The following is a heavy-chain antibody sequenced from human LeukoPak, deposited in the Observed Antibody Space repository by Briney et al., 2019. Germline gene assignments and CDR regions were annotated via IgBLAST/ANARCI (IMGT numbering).Heavy chain of an antibody. V-gene: IGHV1-8*03. Sequence: GASVKVSCTAAGYSFTTFHINWVRQAPGQGPEWMGWVNPDTGNTGFAQMFQGRATITQNSSVTTVYMELSSLTSEDTAVYYCARRGLVAGIYDLVYGFDLWGQGTMVTVSS. J-gene: IGHJ3*01. CDR2: VNPDTGNT. D-gene: IGHD3/OR15-3a*01. CDR1: GYSFTTFH. CDR3: ARRGLVAGIYDLVYGFDL.